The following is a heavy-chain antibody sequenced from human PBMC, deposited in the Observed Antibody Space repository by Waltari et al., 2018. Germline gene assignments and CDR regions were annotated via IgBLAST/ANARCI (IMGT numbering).Heavy chain of an antibody. CDR3: AREFRITMVQGTPHYGMDV. V-gene: IGHV1-69*08. J-gene: IGHJ6*02. CDR1: GGTFSSYA. D-gene: IGHD3-10*01. Sequence: QVQLVQSGAEVKKPGSSVKVSCKASGGTFSSYAISWVRQAPGQGLEWMGRIIPIFGTANYAQKFQGRVTITADKSTSTAYMELSSLRSEDTAVYYCAREFRITMVQGTPHYGMDVWGQGTTVTVSS. CDR2: IIPIFGTA.